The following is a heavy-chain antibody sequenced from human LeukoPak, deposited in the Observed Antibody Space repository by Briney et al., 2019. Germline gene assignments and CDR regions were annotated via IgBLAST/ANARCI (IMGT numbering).Heavy chain of an antibody. Sequence: SETLSLTCTVSGGSISSYYWSWIRQPPGRGLEWIGYIYYSGSTNYNPSLKSRVTISVDTSKNQFSLKLSSVTAADTAVYYCARGRARLWPDYWGQGTLVTVSS. V-gene: IGHV4-59*01. CDR1: GGSISSYY. CDR3: ARGRARLWPDY. J-gene: IGHJ4*02. D-gene: IGHD5-18*01. CDR2: IYYSGST.